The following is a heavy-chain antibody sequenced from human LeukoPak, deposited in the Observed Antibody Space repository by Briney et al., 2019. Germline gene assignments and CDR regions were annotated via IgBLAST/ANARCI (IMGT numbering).Heavy chain of an antibody. CDR2: ISSSSSYI. V-gene: IGHV3-21*01. CDR3: ARDQFWNSVRFDP. J-gene: IGHJ5*02. Sequence: GGSLRLSCAASGFIFSLYNMKWVRQAPGKGLEWVSTISSSSSYINYADSVKGRFTISRDNAKNSLYLQINSLRAEDTAVYYCARDQFWNSVRFDPWGQGTLVTVSS. D-gene: IGHD1-7*01. CDR1: GFIFSLYN.